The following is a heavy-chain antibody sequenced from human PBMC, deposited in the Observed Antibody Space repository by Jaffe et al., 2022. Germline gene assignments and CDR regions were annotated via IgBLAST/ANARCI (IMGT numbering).Heavy chain of an antibody. CDR1: GYTITSRA. Sequence: QVQLVQSGSELKKPGASVKISCEAFGYTITSRAMNWVRQAPGQGLEWMGWIHTKTGNPTYAQGFTGRFVFSFDTSVSTAYLQISSLQAEDSAVYYCAREGNFVAVPGTDAFDIWGQGTLVTVSS. V-gene: IGHV7-4-1*02. D-gene: IGHD6-19*01. J-gene: IGHJ3*02. CDR2: IHTKTGNP. CDR3: AREGNFVAVPGTDAFDI.